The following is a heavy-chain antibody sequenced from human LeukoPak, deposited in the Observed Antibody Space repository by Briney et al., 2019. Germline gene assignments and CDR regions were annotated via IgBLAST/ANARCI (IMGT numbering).Heavy chain of an antibody. D-gene: IGHD2-15*01. CDR1: GGSISSSSYY. Sequence: SETLSLTCTVSGGSISSSSYYWGWIRQPPGKGLEWIGSIYYSGSTYYNPSLKSRVTISVDTSKNQFSLKLSSVTAADTAVYYCARSIVVVVAATRWFDPWGQGTLVTGSS. J-gene: IGHJ5*02. CDR3: ARSIVVVVAATRWFDP. V-gene: IGHV4-39*01. CDR2: IYYSGST.